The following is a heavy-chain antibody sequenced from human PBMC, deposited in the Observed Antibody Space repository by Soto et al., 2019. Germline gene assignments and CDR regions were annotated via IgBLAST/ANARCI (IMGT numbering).Heavy chain of an antibody. Sequence: ASVKVSCKAAGDTFTGYYMHWGRQAPGQGLEWMGWINPSSGGTNYSEKFQGSVTMTRATPITTAYMELSRLRSDDTAVYYCARGSYDSSGALNWFDPWGQGTLVTVSS. CDR3: ARGSYDSSGALNWFDP. V-gene: IGHV1-2*02. J-gene: IGHJ5*02. CDR2: INPSSGGT. CDR1: GDTFTGYY. D-gene: IGHD3-22*01.